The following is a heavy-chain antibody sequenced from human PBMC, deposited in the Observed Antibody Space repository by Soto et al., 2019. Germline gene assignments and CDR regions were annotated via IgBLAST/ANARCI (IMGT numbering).Heavy chain of an antibody. V-gene: IGHV3-30*18. Sequence: PGGSLRLSCAASGFTFSSYGMHWVRQAPGKGLEWVAVISYDGSNKYYADSVKGRFTISRDNSKNTLYLQMNSLRAEDTAVYYCAKDLGRPSIAVAGNGWGQGTLVTVSS. CDR1: GFTFSSYG. CDR3: AKDLGRPSIAVAGNG. J-gene: IGHJ4*02. CDR2: ISYDGSNK. D-gene: IGHD6-19*01.